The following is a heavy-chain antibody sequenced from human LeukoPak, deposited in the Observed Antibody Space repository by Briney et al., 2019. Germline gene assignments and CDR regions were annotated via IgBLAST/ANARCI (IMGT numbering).Heavy chain of an antibody. CDR3: ARDSGSYYGLADY. J-gene: IGHJ4*02. D-gene: IGHD1-26*01. Sequence: ASVKVSCKASGYTFTGYYMHWVRQAPGQGLEWMGWINPNSGGTNYTQKFRGRVTMTRDTSISTAYMELSRLRSDDTAVYYCARDSGSYYGLADYWGQGTLVTVSS. CDR2: INPNSGGT. CDR1: GYTFTGYY. V-gene: IGHV1-2*02.